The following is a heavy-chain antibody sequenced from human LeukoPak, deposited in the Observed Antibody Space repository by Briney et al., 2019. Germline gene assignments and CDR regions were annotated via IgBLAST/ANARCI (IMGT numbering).Heavy chain of an antibody. J-gene: IGHJ4*02. CDR3: AKSSWSKGSFDY. D-gene: IGHD2-15*01. Sequence: PGRSQRLSCAASGFTFDDYAMHWVRQAPGKGLEWVSGISWNSGSIGYADSVKGRFTISRDNAKNSLYLQMNSLRAEDTALYYCAKSSWSKGSFDYWGQGTLVTVSS. CDR2: ISWNSGSI. CDR1: GFTFDDYA. V-gene: IGHV3-9*01.